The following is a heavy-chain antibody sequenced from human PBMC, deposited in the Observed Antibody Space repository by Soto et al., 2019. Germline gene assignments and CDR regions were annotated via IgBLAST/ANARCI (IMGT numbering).Heavy chain of an antibody. D-gene: IGHD2-15*01. CDR3: ARECSGGYNWFDP. Sequence: ASETLSLTCTVSGGSISSGGYYWSWIRQHPGKGLEWIGYIFYSGSTYYNPSLKSRVTISVDTSKNQFSLKLSSVTAADTAVYYCARECSGGYNWFDPWGQGTLVTVSS. CDR2: IFYSGST. J-gene: IGHJ5*02. CDR1: GGSISSGGYY. V-gene: IGHV4-31*03.